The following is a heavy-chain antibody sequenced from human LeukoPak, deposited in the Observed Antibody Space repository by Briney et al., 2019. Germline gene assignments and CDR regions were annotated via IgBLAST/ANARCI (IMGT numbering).Heavy chain of an antibody. CDR1: GGSFSGYY. J-gene: IGHJ4*02. CDR3: AREGDGYNSFFDY. V-gene: IGHV4-34*01. D-gene: IGHD5-24*01. Sequence: SETLSLTCAVYGGSFSGYYWSWIRQPAGKGLEWIGEINHSGSTNYNPSLKSRVTISVDTSKNQFSLKLSSVTAADTAVYYCAREGDGYNSFFDYWGQGTLVTVSS. CDR2: INHSGST.